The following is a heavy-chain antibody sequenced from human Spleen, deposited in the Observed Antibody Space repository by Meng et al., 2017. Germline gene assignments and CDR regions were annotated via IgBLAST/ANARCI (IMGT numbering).Heavy chain of an antibody. Sequence: QVQLVQSGSELRKPGASVKVSCKASGYTLTNYAINWLRQAPGQGLQWMGWIDTNTGNPTYVPGFTGRLVFSLDTSVSTAYLQLSGLKADDTAVYYCTRDGCSDCSRTSCFDSWGQGTLVTVSS. CDR2: IDTNTGNP. D-gene: IGHD2-2*01. CDR1: GYTLTNYA. CDR3: TRDGCSDCSRTSCFDS. J-gene: IGHJ4*02. V-gene: IGHV7-4-1*02.